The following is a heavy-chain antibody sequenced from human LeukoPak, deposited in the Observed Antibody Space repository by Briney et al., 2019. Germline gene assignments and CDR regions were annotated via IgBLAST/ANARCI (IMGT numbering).Heavy chain of an antibody. J-gene: IGHJ3*02. V-gene: IGHV1-69*05. Sequence: GASVKVSCKASGGTFSSYAISWVRQAPGQGLEWMGGIIPIFGTANYAQKFQGRVTITTDESTSTAYMELSSLRSEDTAVYYCARPIVGATLDAFDIWGQGIMVTVSS. CDR1: GGTFSSYA. CDR2: IIPIFGTA. D-gene: IGHD1-26*01. CDR3: ARPIVGATLDAFDI.